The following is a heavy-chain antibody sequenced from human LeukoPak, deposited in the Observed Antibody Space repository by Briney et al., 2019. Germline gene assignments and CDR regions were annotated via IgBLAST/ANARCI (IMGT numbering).Heavy chain of an antibody. CDR2: IYYSGST. CDR3: ATCIVGNYGMDV. J-gene: IGHJ6*02. Sequence: SETLSLTCTVSGGSISSYYWSWIRQPPGKGLEWIGYIYYSGSTNYNPSLKSRVTISVDTSKDQFSLKLSSVTAADTAVYYCATCIVGNYGMDVWGQGTTVTVSS. CDR1: GGSISSYY. V-gene: IGHV4-59*12. D-gene: IGHD1-26*01.